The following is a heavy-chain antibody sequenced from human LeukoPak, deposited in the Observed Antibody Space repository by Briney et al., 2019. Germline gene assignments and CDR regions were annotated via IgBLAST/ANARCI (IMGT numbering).Heavy chain of an antibody. J-gene: IGHJ6*02. CDR3: ASLQVDPCSSTSRYTDV. Sequence: GGSLRLSCAASGFTVSSNYMSWVRQAPGKGLEWVSVIYSGGNTYYADSVKGRFTISRDNSKNTLYLQMNSLRAEDTAVYYCASLQVDPCSSTSRYTDVWGQGTTVTVSS. CDR2: IYSGGNT. D-gene: IGHD2-2*02. CDR1: GFTVSSNY. V-gene: IGHV3-53*01.